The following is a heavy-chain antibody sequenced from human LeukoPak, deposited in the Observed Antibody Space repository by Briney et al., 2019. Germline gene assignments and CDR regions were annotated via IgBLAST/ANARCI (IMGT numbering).Heavy chain of an antibody. Sequence: GGSLRLSCEASGFTFSGYAMRWVRQAPGKGLEGVSGIRGGGGSTYYADSVKGRFTISRDNSKNTLYLQMNSLRAEDTAVYYCAKGYGDYGGALDYWGQGALVTVSS. CDR3: AKGYGDYGGALDY. V-gene: IGHV3-23*01. D-gene: IGHD4-17*01. CDR2: IRGGGGST. J-gene: IGHJ4*02. CDR1: GFTFSGYA.